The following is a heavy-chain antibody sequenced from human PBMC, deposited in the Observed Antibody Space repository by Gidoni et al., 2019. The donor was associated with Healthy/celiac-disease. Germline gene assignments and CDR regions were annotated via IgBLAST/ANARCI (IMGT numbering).Heavy chain of an antibody. CDR2: IYYSGST. D-gene: IGHD6-19*01. Sequence: DGLEWIGSIYYSGSTYYNPSLKSRVTISVDTSKNQFSLKLSSVTAADTAVYYCARVVSGQWLSNWFDPWGQGTLVTVSS. V-gene: IGHV4-39*07. J-gene: IGHJ5*02. CDR3: ARVVSGQWLSNWFDP.